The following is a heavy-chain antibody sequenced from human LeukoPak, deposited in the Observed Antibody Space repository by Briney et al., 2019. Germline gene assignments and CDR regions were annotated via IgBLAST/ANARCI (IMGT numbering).Heavy chain of an antibody. D-gene: IGHD6-13*01. CDR1: GYTFTTYA. V-gene: IGHV1-3*01. J-gene: IGHJ3*02. CDR2: INAGNGNT. Sequence: ASVKVSCKASGYTFTTYAMHWVRQAPGQRLEWMGWINAGNGNTKYSQKFQGRVTFTRDTSASTAYMELSSLRSEDTTIYYCARYLAAYDAFDIWGQGTMVTVSS. CDR3: ARYLAAYDAFDI.